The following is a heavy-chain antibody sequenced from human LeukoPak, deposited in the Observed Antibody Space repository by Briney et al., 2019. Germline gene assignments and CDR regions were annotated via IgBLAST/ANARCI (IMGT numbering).Heavy chain of an antibody. Sequence: GGSLRLSCAASGFTFSNHAMNWVRQAPGKGLEWVSAISASGYNTYYADSVKGRFTISRDNSKNTMYLQMNSLRAEDTAVYYCAKDRGYCTTTSCYNDYWGRGTLVTVSS. V-gene: IGHV3-23*01. CDR3: AKDRGYCTTTSCYNDY. D-gene: IGHD2-2*02. CDR1: GFTFSNHA. J-gene: IGHJ4*02. CDR2: ISASGYNT.